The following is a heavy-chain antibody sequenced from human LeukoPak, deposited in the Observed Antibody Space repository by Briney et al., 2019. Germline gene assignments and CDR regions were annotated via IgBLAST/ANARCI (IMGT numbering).Heavy chain of an antibody. V-gene: IGHV4-34*01. CDR2: INHSGST. Sequence: SETLSLTCAVYGGSFSGYYWSWIRQPPGKGLEWIGEINHSGSTNYNPSLKSRVTISVDTPKNQFSLKLSSVTAADTAVYYCATTRWGYSSSWYDYWGQGTLVTVSS. J-gene: IGHJ4*02. CDR1: GGSFSGYY. D-gene: IGHD6-13*01. CDR3: ATTRWGYSSSWYDY.